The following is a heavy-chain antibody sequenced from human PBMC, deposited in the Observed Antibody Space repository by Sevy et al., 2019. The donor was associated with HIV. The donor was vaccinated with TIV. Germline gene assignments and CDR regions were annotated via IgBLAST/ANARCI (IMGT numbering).Heavy chain of an antibody. D-gene: IGHD2-21*01. CDR3: VRLVVIPIDYYNGMDV. J-gene: IGHJ6*02. CDR2: INSNGAST. V-gene: IGHV3-64D*06. Sequence: GGSLRLSCSASGFTFSSYGMHWVRQAPGKGLELVSAINSNGASTYYADSVKGRFTISRDNSKNTLYLQMSSLRVEDTAVYYCVRLVVIPIDYYNGMDVWGQGTTVTVSS. CDR1: GFTFSSYG.